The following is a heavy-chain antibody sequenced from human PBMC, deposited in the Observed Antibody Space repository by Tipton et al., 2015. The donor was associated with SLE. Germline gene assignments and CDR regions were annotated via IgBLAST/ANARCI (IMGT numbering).Heavy chain of an antibody. CDR1: GAPISTHY. Sequence: TLSLTCTVSGAPISTHYWSWIRQPPGKGLEWIGYISYTGNTNFNPPLKSRVTMSVATSKNQFSLRLTSVTAADTAMYYCARDSAVNFWYFDLWGRGTLVTVSS. J-gene: IGHJ2*01. CDR3: ARDSAVNFWYFDL. V-gene: IGHV4-59*11. CDR2: ISYTGNT.